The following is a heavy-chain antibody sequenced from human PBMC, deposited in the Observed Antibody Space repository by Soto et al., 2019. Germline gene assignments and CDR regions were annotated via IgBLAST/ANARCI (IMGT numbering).Heavy chain of an antibody. CDR2: YHSGGST. CDR1: GVSLNTADTW. V-gene: IGHV4-30-4*01. J-gene: IGHJ6*02. CDR3: VRSRQLESGNDYGLDV. D-gene: IGHD1-1*01. Sequence: QVQLQESGSGLVKPSQSLSLTCTVSGVSLNTADTWWSWIRQSPGKGLEFIGYYHSGGSTYYDASLRSRVIISADTCNGQFSLKLSSVTVADTAVYFCVRSRQLESGNDYGLDVWGQGTTVTVSS.